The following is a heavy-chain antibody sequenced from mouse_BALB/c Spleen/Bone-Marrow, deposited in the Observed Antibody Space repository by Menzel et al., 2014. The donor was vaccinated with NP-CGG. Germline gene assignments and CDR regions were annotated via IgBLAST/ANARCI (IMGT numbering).Heavy chain of an antibody. CDR1: GFNIKDTY. D-gene: IGHD1-1*01. J-gene: IGHJ2*01. CDR3: ASYYYGHYFDY. CDR2: IDPANGNT. Sequence: VHVKQSGAELVKPGASVKLSCTASGFNIKDTYMHWVKQRPEQGLEWIGRIDPANGNTKYDPKFQGKATITADTSSNTAYLQLRSLTSEDTAVYYCASYYYGHYFDYWGQGTTLTVSS. V-gene: IGHV14-3*02.